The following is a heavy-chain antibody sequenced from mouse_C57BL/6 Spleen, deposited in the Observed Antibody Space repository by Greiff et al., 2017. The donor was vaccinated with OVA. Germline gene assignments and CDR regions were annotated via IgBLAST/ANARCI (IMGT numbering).Heavy chain of an antibody. D-gene: IGHD1-1*01. CDR1: GYTFTSYW. J-gene: IGHJ2*01. V-gene: IGHV1-61*01. CDR3: ARSDYYGSSY. CDR2: IYPSDSDT. Sequence: QVQLKQPGAELVRPGSSVKLSCKASGYTFTSYWMDWVQQRPGQGLEWIGNIYPSDSDTHYNQKFKDKDTLTVDKSSSTAYMQISSLTSEDSAVYYCARSDYYGSSYWGQGTTLTVSS.